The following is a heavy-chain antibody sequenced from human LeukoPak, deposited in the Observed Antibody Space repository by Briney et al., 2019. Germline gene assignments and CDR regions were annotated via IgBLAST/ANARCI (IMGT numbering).Heavy chain of an antibody. D-gene: IGHD6-13*01. Sequence: SETLSLTCAVYGGSFSGYYWSWIRQPPGKGLEWIGEINHSGSTNYNPSLKSRVTISVDTSKNQFSLKLSSVTAADTAVYYCARLYSSSWYLDYYFDYWGQGTLVTVSS. CDR1: GGSFSGYY. J-gene: IGHJ4*02. V-gene: IGHV4-34*01. CDR3: ARLYSSSWYLDYYFDY. CDR2: INHSGST.